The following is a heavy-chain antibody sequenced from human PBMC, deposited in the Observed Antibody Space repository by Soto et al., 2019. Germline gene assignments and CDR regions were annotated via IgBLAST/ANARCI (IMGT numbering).Heavy chain of an antibody. Sequence: SQTLSLTCVLSGASVSSNIAAWNCIRQSPSRGLEWLGRTYYRSRWYSDYAGSLKSRITINPDTSSNQFSLQLHSVTPEDTAVYYCARDRRSGTYNYNWFDPWGQGTLVTVSS. D-gene: IGHD1-26*01. J-gene: IGHJ5*02. V-gene: IGHV6-1*01. CDR2: TYYRSRWYS. CDR1: GASVSSNIAA. CDR3: ARDRRSGTYNYNWFDP.